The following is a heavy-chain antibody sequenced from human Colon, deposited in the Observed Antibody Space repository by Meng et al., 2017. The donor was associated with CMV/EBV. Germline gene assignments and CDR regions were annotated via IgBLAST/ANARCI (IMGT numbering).Heavy chain of an antibody. D-gene: IGHD1-14*01. CDR2: INPNSGGT. CDR3: ASTGVYYYYGMDV. Sequence: KASGYTFTGYYMHWVRQAPGQGLEWMGWINPNSGGTNYTQKFQGRVTMTRDTSISTAYMELSRLRSDDTAVYYCASTGVYYYYGMDVWGQGTTVTVSS. V-gene: IGHV1-2*02. J-gene: IGHJ6*02. CDR1: GYTFTGYY.